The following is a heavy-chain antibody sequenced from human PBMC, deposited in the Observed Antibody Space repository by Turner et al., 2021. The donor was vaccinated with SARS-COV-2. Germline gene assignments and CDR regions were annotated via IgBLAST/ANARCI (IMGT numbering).Heavy chain of an antibody. CDR3: VRTLIVITLPPGTFDL. CDR2: VYQSGNA. CDR1: GGSVNGRDYY. J-gene: IGHJ3*01. V-gene: IGHV4-31*03. D-gene: IGHD1-26*01. Sequence: QVQLQESGPGLVKPSQTLSLTCTVAGGSVNGRDYYWGWIRQLPGKGLEWLGYVYQSGNAYYNPSLQDRLTISVDTSMNQFSLTLSSVTVADTAVYYCVRTLIVITLPPGTFDLWGQGTVVTVSS.